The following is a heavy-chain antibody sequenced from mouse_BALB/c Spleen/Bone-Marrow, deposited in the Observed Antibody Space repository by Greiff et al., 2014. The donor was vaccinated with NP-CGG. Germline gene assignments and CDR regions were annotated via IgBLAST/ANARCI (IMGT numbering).Heavy chain of an antibody. D-gene: IGHD2-14*01. CDR2: INPSTTYS. J-gene: IGHJ2*01. CDR3: ALYYRYDYFDY. Sequence: QVQLKESGAELAKPGASVEMSCKASGYTFTSYWMHWVKQRPGQGLEWIGYINPSTTYSAYNQKFKDKATLTADKSSSTAYMQLSSLTSEDSAVYYCALYYRYDYFDYWGQGTTLTVSS. V-gene: IGHV1-7*01. CDR1: GYTFTSYW.